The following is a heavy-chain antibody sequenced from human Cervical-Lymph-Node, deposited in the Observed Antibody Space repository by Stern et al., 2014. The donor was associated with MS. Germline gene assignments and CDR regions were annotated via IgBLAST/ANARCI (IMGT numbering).Heavy chain of an antibody. D-gene: IGHD3-10*01. CDR1: RDTFSHNA. CDR2: IISLLGTT. J-gene: IGHJ5*02. CDR3: ARDEGDYGSGSEDSWFDP. Sequence: VQLGQSGAEVKKPGSSVKVSCKASRDTFSHNALSWIRQAPGQGLEWMGGIISLLGTTSYAQKFQGRVTITADRVKNIVYMELRSLKSEDSAIYFCARDEGDYGSGSEDSWFDPWGQGTLVTVSS. V-gene: IGHV1-69*06.